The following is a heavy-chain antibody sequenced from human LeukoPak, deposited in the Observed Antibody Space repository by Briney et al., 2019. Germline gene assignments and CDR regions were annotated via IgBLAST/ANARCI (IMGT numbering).Heavy chain of an antibody. J-gene: IGHJ6*03. V-gene: IGHV1-2*02. CDR1: GYTFTSYG. CDR2: ISPNTGGT. CDR3: ARHGYCGNPRCYPDYYYIDV. D-gene: IGHD2-2*03. Sequence: GASVKVSCKASGYTFTSYGISWVRQAPGHGLEWMGWISPNTGGTNYAQRFQGRVTMTRDTSITTTYLELRGLTSDDTAVYYCARHGYCGNPRCYPDYYYIDVWGKGTKVTVSS.